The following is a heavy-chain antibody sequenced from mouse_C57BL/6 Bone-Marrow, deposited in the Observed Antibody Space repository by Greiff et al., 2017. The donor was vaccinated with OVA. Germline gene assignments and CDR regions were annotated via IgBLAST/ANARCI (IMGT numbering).Heavy chain of an antibody. J-gene: IGHJ1*03. CDR3: ARTLITTVVARYWYFDV. V-gene: IGHV1-59*01. CDR1: GYTFTSYW. D-gene: IGHD1-1*01. CDR2: IDPSDSYT. Sequence: VQLQQPGAELVRPGTSVKLSCKASGYTFTSYWMHWVKQRPGQGLEWIGVIDPSDSYTNYNQKFKGKATLTVDTSSSTAYMQLSSLTSEDSAVYYCARTLITTVVARYWYFDVWGTGTTVTVSS.